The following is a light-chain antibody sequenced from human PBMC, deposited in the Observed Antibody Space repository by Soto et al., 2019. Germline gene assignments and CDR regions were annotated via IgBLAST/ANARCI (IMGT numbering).Light chain of an antibody. Sequence: QSALTQPASVSGSPGQSIAISCTGTSSDVGAYNYVSWYQQHPGKAPKLMIFDVSNRPSGVSNRFSGSKSGNTASLTISGLQTEDEADFYCSSYTTSRNYVFGTGTKVTVL. J-gene: IGLJ1*01. CDR2: DVS. V-gene: IGLV2-14*01. CDR1: SSDVGAYNY. CDR3: SSYTTSRNYV.